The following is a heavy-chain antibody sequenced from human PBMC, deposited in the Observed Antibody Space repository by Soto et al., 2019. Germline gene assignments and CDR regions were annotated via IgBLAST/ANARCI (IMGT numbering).Heavy chain of an antibody. D-gene: IGHD2-2*01. V-gene: IGHV3-30*18. Sequence: QVQLVESGGGVVQPGRSLRLSCAASGFTFSSYGMHWVRQAPGKGLEWVAVISYDGSNKYYADSVKGRFTISRDNSKNTLYLQMNSLRAEDTAVYYCAKDREPYQLPLQRPVDYWGQGTLVTVSS. CDR3: AKDREPYQLPLQRPVDY. CDR1: GFTFSSYG. J-gene: IGHJ4*02. CDR2: ISYDGSNK.